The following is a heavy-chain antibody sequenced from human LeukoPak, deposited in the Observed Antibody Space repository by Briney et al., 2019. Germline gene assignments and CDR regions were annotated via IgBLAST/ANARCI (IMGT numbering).Heavy chain of an antibody. CDR1: GYTFTGYY. V-gene: IGHV1-2*02. CDR3: ARDPGPHSGYGFAP. D-gene: IGHD5-12*01. Sequence: ASVKVSCKASGYTFTGYYMHWVRQAPGQGLEWMGWINPNSGGTNYAQKFQSRVTMTRDTSISTAYMELSRLRSDDTAVYYCARDPGPHSGYGFAPWGQGTLVTVSP. J-gene: IGHJ5*02. CDR2: INPNSGGT.